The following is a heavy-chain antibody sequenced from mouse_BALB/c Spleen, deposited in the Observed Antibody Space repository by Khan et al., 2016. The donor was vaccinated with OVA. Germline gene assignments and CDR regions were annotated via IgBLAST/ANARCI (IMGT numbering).Heavy chain of an antibody. V-gene: IGHV1-77*01. Sequence: VQLQQSGAELARPGASVTLSCKASGYTFTDYYITWMRQRTGQGLEWIGEIYPGSDNTYYNEKFKGKATLTADKSSSTAYMQLSSLTSEDSAVYFWAREWAAWFPYWGQGTLVTVSA. CDR1: GYTFTDYY. CDR2: IYPGSDNT. CDR3: AREWAAWFPY. J-gene: IGHJ3*01.